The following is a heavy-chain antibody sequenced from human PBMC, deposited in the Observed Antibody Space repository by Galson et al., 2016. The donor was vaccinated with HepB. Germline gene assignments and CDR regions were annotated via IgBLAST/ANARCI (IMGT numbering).Heavy chain of an antibody. J-gene: IGHJ5*02. V-gene: IGHV3-23*01. D-gene: IGHD6-13*01. CDR1: GFTFSSYA. Sequence: SLRLSCAASGFTFSSYAMNWVRQAPGKGLEWVSAISGSGGSTYYADSVKGRFTVSRDNSKNTLSLQMNDLRAEDTAVYYCAKGRSLSAAVSIWFDPWGQGTLVTVSS. CDR2: ISGSGGST. CDR3: AKGRSLSAAVSIWFDP.